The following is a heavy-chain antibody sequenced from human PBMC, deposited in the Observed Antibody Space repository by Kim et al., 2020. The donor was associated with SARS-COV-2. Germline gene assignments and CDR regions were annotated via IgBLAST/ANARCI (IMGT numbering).Heavy chain of an antibody. V-gene: IGHV1-69*01. CDR3: ARPGMTTRAFDI. D-gene: IGHD4-17*01. Sequence: NYAQKFQGRVTITADESTSTAYMELSSLRSEETAVYYCARPGMTTRAFDIWGQGTMVTVSS. J-gene: IGHJ3*02.